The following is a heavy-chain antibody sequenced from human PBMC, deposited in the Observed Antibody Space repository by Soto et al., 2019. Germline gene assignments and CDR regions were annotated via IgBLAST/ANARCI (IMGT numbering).Heavy chain of an antibody. V-gene: IGHV3-23*01. CDR2: ISGSGGST. Sequence: EVQLLESGGGLVQPGGSLRLSCAASGFTFSSYAMSWVRQAPGKGLEWVSAISGSGGSTYYADSVKGRFTISRDNSKNTLYLQMYSLRAEDTAVYYCAQVPDSSSTSCYFWWFDPWGQGTLVTVSS. J-gene: IGHJ5*02. CDR1: GFTFSSYA. CDR3: AQVPDSSSTSCYFWWFDP. D-gene: IGHD2-2*01.